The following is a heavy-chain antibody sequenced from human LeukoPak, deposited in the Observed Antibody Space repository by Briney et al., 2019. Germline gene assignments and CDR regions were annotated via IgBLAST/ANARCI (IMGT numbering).Heavy chain of an antibody. CDR1: GFTFSSYA. J-gene: IGHJ4*02. D-gene: IGHD4-11*01. Sequence: GGSLRLSCAASGFTFSSYAMSWVRQAPGKGLEWASAISGSGGSTYYADSVKGRFTISRDNSKNTLYLQMNSLRAEDTAVYYCAKYGLYSNYVFDYWGQGTLVTVSS. CDR3: AKYGLYSNYVFDY. V-gene: IGHV3-23*01. CDR2: ISGSGGST.